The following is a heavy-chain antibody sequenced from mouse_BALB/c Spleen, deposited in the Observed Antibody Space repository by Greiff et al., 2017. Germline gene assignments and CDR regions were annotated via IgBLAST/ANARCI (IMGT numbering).Heavy chain of an antibody. CDR1: GYSITSGYY. Sequence: EVQLLESGPGLVKPSQSLSLTCSVTGYSITSGYYWNLIRQFPGNKLEWMGYISYDGSNNYNPSFKNRISITRDTSKNQFFLKLNSVTTEDTATYYCERLNGTHYYAMDYWGQGTSVTVSS. V-gene: IGHV3-6*02. CDR2: ISYDGSN. J-gene: IGHJ4*01. D-gene: IGHD4-1*01. CDR3: ERLNGTHYYAMDY.